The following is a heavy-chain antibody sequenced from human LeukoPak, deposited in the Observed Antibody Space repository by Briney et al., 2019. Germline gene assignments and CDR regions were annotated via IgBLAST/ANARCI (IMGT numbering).Heavy chain of an antibody. D-gene: IGHD3-10*01. CDR1: GFTLTSSA. Sequence: GASVNVSCKHSGFTLTSSAMQWVRQARAQRLEWVGWIVVGSGNTNYAQTFQERVTNNSDRSTSTAYLQLSSLRSGGTHVYYCAAADYYGSGIHDSWGQGTLVTVPS. CDR2: IVVGSGNT. J-gene: IGHJ5*02. V-gene: IGHV1-58*02. CDR3: AAADYYGSGIHDS.